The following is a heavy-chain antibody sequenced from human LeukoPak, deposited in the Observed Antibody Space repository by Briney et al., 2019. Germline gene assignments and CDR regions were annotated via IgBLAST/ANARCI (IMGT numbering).Heavy chain of an antibody. CDR3: AKAAGWLLHY. V-gene: IGHV3-23*01. Sequence: GGSLRLSCAASGFTFSSYVMNWVRQAPGKGLEWVSLIGGSGGSTYYADSVKGRFTISRDNSKNTLYLQMNSLRAEDTAVYYCAKAAGWLLHYWGQGTLVTVSS. D-gene: IGHD3-22*01. J-gene: IGHJ4*02. CDR1: GFTFSSYV. CDR2: IGGSGGST.